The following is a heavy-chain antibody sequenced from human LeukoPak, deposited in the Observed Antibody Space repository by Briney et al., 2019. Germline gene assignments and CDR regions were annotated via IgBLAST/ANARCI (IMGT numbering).Heavy chain of an antibody. Sequence: GGSLRLSCAASGFTFSSYSMNWVRQAPGKGLEWVSYISSSSSTIYYADSVKGRFTISRDNAKNSLYLQMNSLRAEDTAVYYCAREGERYFGPYYYYGMDVWGQGTTVTVSS. CDR2: ISSSSSTI. CDR3: AREGERYFGPYYYYGMDV. CDR1: GFTFSSYS. V-gene: IGHV3-48*01. D-gene: IGHD3-9*01. J-gene: IGHJ6*02.